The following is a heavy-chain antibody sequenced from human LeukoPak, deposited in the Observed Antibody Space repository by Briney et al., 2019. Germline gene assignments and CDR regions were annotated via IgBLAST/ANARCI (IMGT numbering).Heavy chain of an antibody. J-gene: IGHJ4*02. CDR1: GINLSNYG. V-gene: IGHV3-23*01. D-gene: IGHD3-10*01. Sequence: GGSLRLSCAVSGINLSNYGMSWVRQAPGKGLEWVAGISDSGGSTNYADSVKGRFTISRDNAKNTLYLKMNSLRAEDTAVYFCAKRGVVIRVILVGFHKQAYYFDSWGQGALVTVSS. CDR3: AKRGVVIRVILVGFHKQAYYFDS. CDR2: ISDSGGST.